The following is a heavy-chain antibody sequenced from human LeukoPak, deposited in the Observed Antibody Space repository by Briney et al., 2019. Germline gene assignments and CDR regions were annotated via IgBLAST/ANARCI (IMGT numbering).Heavy chain of an antibody. D-gene: IGHD3-3*01. J-gene: IGHJ5*02. Sequence: SETLSLTCTVSGGSISSYYWSWIRQPPGKGLEWIGYIYYSGSTNYNPSLKSRVTMSVDTSKNQFSLKLSSVTAADTAVYYCARSINHYDLFDPWGQGTLVTVSS. CDR3: ARSINHYDLFDP. V-gene: IGHV4-59*12. CDR2: IYYSGST. CDR1: GGSISSYY.